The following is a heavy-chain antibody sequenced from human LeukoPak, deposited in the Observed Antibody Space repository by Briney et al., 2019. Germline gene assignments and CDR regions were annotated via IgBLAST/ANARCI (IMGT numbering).Heavy chain of an antibody. CDR3: ARDYYGSGSYYP. D-gene: IGHD3-10*01. CDR2: IIPILGIA. V-gene: IGHV1-69*04. CDR1: GGTFSSYA. J-gene: IGHJ5*02. Sequence: SVKASCKASGGTFSSYAISWVRQAPGQGLEWMGRIIPILGIANYAQKFQGRVTITADKSTSTAYMELNSLRSEDTAVYYCARDYYGSGSYYPWGQGTLVTVSS.